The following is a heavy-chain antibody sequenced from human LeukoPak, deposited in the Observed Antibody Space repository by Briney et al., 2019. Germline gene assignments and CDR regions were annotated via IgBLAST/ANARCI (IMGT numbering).Heavy chain of an antibody. CDR3: ARGSSTVTPYYYMDA. D-gene: IGHD4-17*01. CDR1: GGSFSGYY. V-gene: IGHV4-34*01. Sequence: IPSETLSLTCAVYGGSFSGYYWSWIRQPPGKGLEWIGEINHSGSTNYNPSLKSRVTISVDTSKNQFSLKLSSVTAADTAVYYCARGSSTVTPYYYMDAWGKGTTVTVSS. J-gene: IGHJ6*03. CDR2: INHSGST.